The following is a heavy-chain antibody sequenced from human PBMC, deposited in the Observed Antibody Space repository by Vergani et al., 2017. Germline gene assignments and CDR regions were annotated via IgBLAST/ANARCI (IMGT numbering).Heavy chain of an antibody. J-gene: IGHJ6*03. V-gene: IGHV4-39*07. CDR3: ARVDTQVPATSHFYYMDV. CDR2: IFYSGTT. Sequence: QLQLQESGPGLVKPSETLSLTCTVSGGSISSSSYYWGWIRQPPGKGLEWIGYIFYSGTTYDNPSLRSRLTISVDTSQNQFSLKLRSVTAADTAVYYCARVDTQVPATSHFYYMDVWGKGTTVVVSS. CDR1: GGSISSSSYY. D-gene: IGHD6-25*01.